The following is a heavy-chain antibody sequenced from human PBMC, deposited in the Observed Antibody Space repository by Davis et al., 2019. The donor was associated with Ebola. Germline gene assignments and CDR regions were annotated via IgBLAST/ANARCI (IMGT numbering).Heavy chain of an antibody. CDR3: TTDTGTVTENDY. CDR2: IRSKANSYAT. V-gene: IGHV3-73*01. CDR1: GFTFRGSA. J-gene: IGHJ4*02. Sequence: GESLKISCAASGFTFRGSAMHWLRQASGKGLEWVGRIRSKANSYATAYAASGKGRFTISRDDSKNTAYLQMNSLKTEDTAVYYCTTDTGTVTENDYWGQVTLVTVSS. D-gene: IGHD4-17*01.